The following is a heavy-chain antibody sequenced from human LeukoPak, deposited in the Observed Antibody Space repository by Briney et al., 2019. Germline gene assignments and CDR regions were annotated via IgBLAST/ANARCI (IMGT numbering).Heavy chain of an antibody. CDR1: GFTFSSYD. CDR2: IGTAGNT. D-gene: IGHD1-26*01. J-gene: IGHJ3*02. V-gene: IGHV3-13*01. CDR3: AKDGGSYYGGGAFDT. Sequence: GESLRLSCAASGFTFSSYDMHWVRQATGKGLEWVSAIGTAGNTYYPGSVKGRFTISRENAKNSLYLQMNSLRAEDTAVYYCAKDGGSYYGGGAFDTWGQGTMVTVSS.